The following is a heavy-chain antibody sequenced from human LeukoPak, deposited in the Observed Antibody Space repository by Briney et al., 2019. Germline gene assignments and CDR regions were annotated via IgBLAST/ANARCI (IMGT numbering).Heavy chain of an antibody. D-gene: IGHD4-17*01. CDR3: ARRHYGDYVDY. CDR1: GXSITSHY. V-gene: IGHV4-59*11. CDR2: TYYSGSP. J-gene: IGHJ4*02. Sequence: PSETLSLTCTVSGXSITSHYWTWIRQPPGRGLEWIGYTYYSGSPNYNPSLKSRVTISVDTSKNQFSLKMDSMTAADTAVYYCARRHYGDYVDYWGQGTLVTVSS.